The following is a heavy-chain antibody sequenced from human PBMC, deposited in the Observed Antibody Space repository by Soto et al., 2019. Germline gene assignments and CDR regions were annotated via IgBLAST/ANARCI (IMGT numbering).Heavy chain of an antibody. CDR2: INAGYGNT. J-gene: IGHJ4*02. CDR1: GYTFISYA. D-gene: IGHD7-27*01. CDR3: ARDTGDGTFDF. V-gene: IGHV1-3*01. Sequence: XSVKVSFKASGYTFISYAMHWVRQAPGQRLEWMGWINAGYGNTKSSQKFQDRVTISRDTSASTAYMELTSLRSEDTAVYYCARDTGDGTFDFWGQGTLVTVSS.